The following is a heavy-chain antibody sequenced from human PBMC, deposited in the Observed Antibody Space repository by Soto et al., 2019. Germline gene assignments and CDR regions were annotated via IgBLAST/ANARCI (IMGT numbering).Heavy chain of an antibody. V-gene: IGHV3-33*08. J-gene: IGHJ4*02. CDR2: IRYGGSNK. D-gene: IGHD5-18*01. Sequence: GGSLRLSCAASGFTFSSYGIHWVRQAPGKGLEWVAVIRYGGSNKYYADSVKGRFTISRDNAKNSLYLQMNSLRAEDTAVYYCARGYPYSYVDYWGQGTLVTVSS. CDR1: GFTFSSYG. CDR3: ARGYPYSYVDY.